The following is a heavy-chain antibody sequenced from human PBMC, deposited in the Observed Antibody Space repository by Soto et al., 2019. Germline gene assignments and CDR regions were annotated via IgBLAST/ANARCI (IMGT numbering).Heavy chain of an antibody. CDR3: ARHFDYDSSGYYYYYYGMDV. Sequence: SLKISCKGSGYSFTSYWISWVRQMPGKGLEWMGRIDPSDSYTNYSPSFQGHVTISADKSISTAYLQWSSLKASDTAMYYCARHFDYDSSGYYYYYYGMDVWGQGTTVTVSS. D-gene: IGHD3-22*01. CDR2: IDPSDSYT. J-gene: IGHJ6*02. V-gene: IGHV5-10-1*01. CDR1: GYSFTSYW.